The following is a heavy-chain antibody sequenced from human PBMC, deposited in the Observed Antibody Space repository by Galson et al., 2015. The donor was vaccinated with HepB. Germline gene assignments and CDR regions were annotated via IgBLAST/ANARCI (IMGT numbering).Heavy chain of an antibody. CDR2: MNPYSGST. CDR1: GYTFIDYD. V-gene: IGHV1-8*01. Sequence: SVKVSCKASGYTFIDYDINWVRQATGQGLEWMGWMNPYSGSTGYAQNFQGRVTMTRDTAIGTAYMELSSLRSEDTAVYYCARVWCDYGDYISYGMDVWGQGTTVTVFS. D-gene: IGHD4-17*01. CDR3: ARVWCDYGDYISYGMDV. J-gene: IGHJ6*02.